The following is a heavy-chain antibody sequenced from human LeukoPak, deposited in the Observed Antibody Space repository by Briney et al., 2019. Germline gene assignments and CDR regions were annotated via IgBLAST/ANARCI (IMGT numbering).Heavy chain of an antibody. J-gene: IGHJ3*02. CDR1: GLTVSSKY. V-gene: IGHV3-66*01. CDR3: ARGDDAFDI. Sequence: QPGGSLRLSCAASGLTVSSKYMSWVRQAPWKGLEWVSVIYSGGSKYYADSVKGRFTISRDNSKDTLYLQMNSLRAEDTAVYYCARGDDAFDIWGQGTMVTVSS. CDR2: IYSGGSK.